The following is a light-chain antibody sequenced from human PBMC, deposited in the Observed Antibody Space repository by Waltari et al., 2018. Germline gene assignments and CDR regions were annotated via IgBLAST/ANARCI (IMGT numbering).Light chain of an antibody. CDR1: SGHSSNV. V-gene: IGLV4-69*01. CDR3: QTGGHGTWV. Sequence: QLVLTQSPSASASLGASVKLTCTLSSGHSSNVIAWLQQQPEKGPRYLMKVNSDGSHSKGDKITYRFSGSSSGTEHYLTISSLQSEDEADYYCQTGGHGTWVLGGGTKLTVL. CDR2: VNSDGSH. J-gene: IGLJ3*02.